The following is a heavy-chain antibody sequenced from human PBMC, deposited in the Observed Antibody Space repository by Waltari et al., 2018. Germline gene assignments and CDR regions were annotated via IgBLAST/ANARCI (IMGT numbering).Heavy chain of an antibody. Sequence: QVQLVQSGAEVKKPGSSVKVSCQASGGSFSSYALSWVRQAPGERLEWVGRIIPRVEKTSYGQKFRGRVRMTAEPSACTAYMEVSSLRSDDTAVYFCAREKLGGGPGVNYFDSWGQGTLVTVSS. CDR3: AREKLGGGPGVNYFDS. CDR1: GGSFSSYA. V-gene: IGHV1-69*04. D-gene: IGHD2-15*01. J-gene: IGHJ4*02. CDR2: IIPRVEKT.